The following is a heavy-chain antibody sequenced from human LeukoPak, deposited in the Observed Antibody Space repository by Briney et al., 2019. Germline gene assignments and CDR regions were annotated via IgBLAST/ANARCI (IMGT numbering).Heavy chain of an antibody. D-gene: IGHD1-26*01. CDR2: IDWDDDK. Sequence: SGPALVKPTQTLTLTCTFSGFSLSTNGMCVGWIRQPPGKALEWLALIDWDDDKYYSTSLKTRLTISKDTSKNQVVLTMTSMDPVDTATYYCALMGVGATSGAFDIWGQGTMVTVSS. J-gene: IGHJ3*02. CDR1: GFSLSTNGMC. CDR3: ALMGVGATSGAFDI. V-gene: IGHV2-70*01.